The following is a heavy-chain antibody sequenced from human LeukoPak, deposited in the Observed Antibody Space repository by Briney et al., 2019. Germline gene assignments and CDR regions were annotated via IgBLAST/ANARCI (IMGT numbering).Heavy chain of an antibody. CDR3: ARSDIVVVPAALYYYYGMDV. D-gene: IGHD2-2*01. Sequence: PGGSLRLSCAASGFTFSSYSMNWVRQAPGKGLEWVSSISSSSGYIYYADSVKGRFTISRDNAKNSLYLQMNSLRAEDTAVYYCARSDIVVVPAALYYYYGMDVWGQGTTVTVSS. CDR2: ISSSSGYI. CDR1: GFTFSSYS. J-gene: IGHJ6*02. V-gene: IGHV3-21*01.